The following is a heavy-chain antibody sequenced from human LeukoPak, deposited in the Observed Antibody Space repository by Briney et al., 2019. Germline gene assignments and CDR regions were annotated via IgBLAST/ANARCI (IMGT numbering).Heavy chain of an antibody. CDR3: ARPPYYYGSGSYYFDY. D-gene: IGHD3-10*01. CDR2: IYPGDSDT. J-gene: IGHJ4*02. CDR1: GYSFTSYW. Sequence: GESLKISCKGSGYSFTSYWIGWVRQMPGKGLEWMGIIYPGDSDTRYSPSFQGQVTISADKSISTAYQQWSSLKASDTAMYYCARPPYYYGSGSYYFDYWGQGTLVTVSS. V-gene: IGHV5-51*01.